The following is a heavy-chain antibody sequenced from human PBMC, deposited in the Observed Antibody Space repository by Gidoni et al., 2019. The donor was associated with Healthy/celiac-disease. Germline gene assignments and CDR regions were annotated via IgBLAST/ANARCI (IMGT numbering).Heavy chain of an antibody. Sequence: QVQLQQWGAGLLKPSETLSLTCAVYGGSFSGYYWSWIRQPPGKGLEWIGEINHSGSTNYNPSLKSRVTISVDTSKNQFSLKLSSVTAADTAVYYCASRSLRHSSSWFRVLDYWGQGTLVTVSS. D-gene: IGHD6-13*01. CDR1: GGSFSGYY. J-gene: IGHJ4*02. CDR3: ASRSLRHSSSWFRVLDY. V-gene: IGHV4-34*01. CDR2: INHSGST.